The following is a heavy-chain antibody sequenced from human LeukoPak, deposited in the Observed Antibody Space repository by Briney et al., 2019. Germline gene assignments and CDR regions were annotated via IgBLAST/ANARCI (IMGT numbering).Heavy chain of an antibody. Sequence: PSETLSLTCTVSGGSISSYYWSWIRQPPGKGLEWIGYIYYSGSTNYNPSLKSRVTISVDTSKNPSSLKLSSVTAADTAVYYCAREDDFWSGYYTGWGQGTLVTVSS. CDR2: IYYSGST. CDR3: AREDDFWSGYYTG. V-gene: IGHV4-59*01. D-gene: IGHD3-3*01. J-gene: IGHJ4*02. CDR1: GGSISSYY.